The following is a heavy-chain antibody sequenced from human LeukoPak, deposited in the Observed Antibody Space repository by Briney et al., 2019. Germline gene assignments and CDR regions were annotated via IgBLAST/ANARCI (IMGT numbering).Heavy chain of an antibody. V-gene: IGHV3-33*01. CDR2: IWYDGSNK. Sequence: GGSLTLAWAASGFTFSSYCMHWVRQAPGKGLEWVAVIWYDGSNKYYADSVKGPFTIATDNSKNTLYLQMNRLRAEDTAVYYCARDKWFREFHYYYYYMDVWGKGTTVTVSS. J-gene: IGHJ6*03. CDR1: GFTFSSYC. D-gene: IGHD3-10*01. CDR3: ARDKWFREFHYYYYYMDV.